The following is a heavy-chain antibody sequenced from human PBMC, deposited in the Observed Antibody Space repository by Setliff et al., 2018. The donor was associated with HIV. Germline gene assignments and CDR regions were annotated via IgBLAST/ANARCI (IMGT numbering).Heavy chain of an antibody. V-gene: IGHV3-74*01. CDR1: GFTFSSYA. J-gene: IGHJ4*02. Sequence: GGSLRLSCAASGFTFSSYAMSWVRQAPGKGLEWVSAISPDGSSISYADSVKGRFTIPRDNAKNTLYLQMNSLRAEDTAVYYCASGSGCYDYWGQGNMVTVSS. CDR3: ASGSGCYDY. CDR2: ISPDGSSI. D-gene: IGHD1-26*01.